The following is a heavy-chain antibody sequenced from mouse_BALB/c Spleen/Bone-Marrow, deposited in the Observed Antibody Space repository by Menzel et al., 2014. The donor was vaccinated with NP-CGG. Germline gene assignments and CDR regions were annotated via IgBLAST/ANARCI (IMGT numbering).Heavy chain of an antibody. CDR3: ARYTTATYFDV. J-gene: IGHJ1*01. CDR2: IHPNSGNT. D-gene: IGHD1-2*01. CDR1: GYTFTSSW. V-gene: IGHV1S130*01. Sequence: QVQLRQSGSVLVRPGASVKLSCKASGYTFTSSWMHWAKQRPGQGLEWIGEIHPNSGNTNYNEKFKGKATLTVDSSSSTAYEDLSSLTSEDSAVYYCARYTTATYFDVWGAATTATVSS.